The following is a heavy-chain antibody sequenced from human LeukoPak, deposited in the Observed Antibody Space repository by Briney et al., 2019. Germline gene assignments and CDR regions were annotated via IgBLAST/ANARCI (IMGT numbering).Heavy chain of an antibody. D-gene: IGHD3-10*01. CDR1: GGSISYYY. J-gene: IGHJ4*02. CDR2: IYYSGST. CDR3: ARVNQLLWFGELLEDGFDY. Sequence: PSETLSLTCTVSGGSISYYYWSWIRQPPGKGLEWIGYIYYSGSTNYNPSLKSRVTISVDTSKNQFSLKLSSVTAADTAVYYCARVNQLLWFGELLEDGFDYWGQGTLVTVSS. V-gene: IGHV4-59*08.